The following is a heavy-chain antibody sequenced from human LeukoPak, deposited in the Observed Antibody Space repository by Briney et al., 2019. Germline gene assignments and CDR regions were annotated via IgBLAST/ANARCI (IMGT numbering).Heavy chain of an antibody. CDR1: GFTFSSYA. Sequence: GESLRLSCVASGFTFSSYAMSWVRQAPGKGLEWVSAISGSGGSTYYADSVKGRFTISRDNSKNTLYLQMNSLRAEDTAVYYCAKLVTVTTVNFDYWGQGTLVTVSS. J-gene: IGHJ4*02. CDR3: AKLVTVTTVNFDY. D-gene: IGHD4-17*01. V-gene: IGHV3-23*01. CDR2: ISGSGGST.